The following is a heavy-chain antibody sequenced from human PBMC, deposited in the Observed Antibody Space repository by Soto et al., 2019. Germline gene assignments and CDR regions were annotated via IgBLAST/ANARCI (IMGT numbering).Heavy chain of an antibody. V-gene: IGHV1-69*13. CDR3: ARSYDSSGYYYH. CDR2: IIPIFGTA. D-gene: IGHD3-22*01. J-gene: IGHJ5*02. Sequence: VASVKVSCKASGGTFSSYAISWVRQAPGQGLEWMGGIIPIFGTANYAQKFQGRVTITADESTSTAYMELSSLRSEDTAVYYCARSYDSSGYYYHWGQGTLVTVSS. CDR1: GGTFSSYA.